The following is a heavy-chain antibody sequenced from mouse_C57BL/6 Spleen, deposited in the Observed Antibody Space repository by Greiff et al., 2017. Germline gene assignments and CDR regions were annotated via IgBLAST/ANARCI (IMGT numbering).Heavy chain of an antibody. Sequence: QVQLQQPGAELVRPGSSVKLSCKASGYTFTSYWMHWVKQRPIQGLEWIGNIDPSDSGTHYNQKFKDKATLTVDKSSSTAYMQLSSLTSEDSAVYYCATNSNFDYWGQGTTLTVSS. V-gene: IGHV1-52*01. D-gene: IGHD2-5*01. CDR1: GYTFTSYW. J-gene: IGHJ2*01. CDR3: ATNSNFDY. CDR2: IDPSDSGT.